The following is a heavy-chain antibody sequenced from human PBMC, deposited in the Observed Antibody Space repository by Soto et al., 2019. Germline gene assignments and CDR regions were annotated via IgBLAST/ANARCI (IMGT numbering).Heavy chain of an antibody. CDR2: IYYTGTP. Sequence: SETLSLTCTVSSGSITSGAYYWSWIRQHPGKGLEWIGYIYYTGTPDYNPSLRSRVTISIDTSKNQFSLKLSSVTAADTAVYYCASLYDTSGYYDYWGQGTLVTVSS. D-gene: IGHD3-22*01. CDR1: SGSITSGAYY. J-gene: IGHJ4*02. V-gene: IGHV4-31*03. CDR3: ASLYDTSGYYDY.